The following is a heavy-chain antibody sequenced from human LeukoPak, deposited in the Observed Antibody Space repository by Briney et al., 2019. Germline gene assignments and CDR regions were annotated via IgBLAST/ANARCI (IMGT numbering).Heavy chain of an antibody. V-gene: IGHV4-34*01. D-gene: IGHD4/OR15-4a*01. CDR3: ARADGAQPFPFDS. Sequence: SETLSLTCAVYGGSFSGYYWSWIRQPPGKGLEWIGEINPGGGTSYNPSLKSRVTISVDTSKNQFSLKLSSVTAADTAVYYCARADGAQPFPFDSWGQGNLVTVSS. J-gene: IGHJ4*02. CDR1: GGSFSGYY. CDR2: INPGGGT.